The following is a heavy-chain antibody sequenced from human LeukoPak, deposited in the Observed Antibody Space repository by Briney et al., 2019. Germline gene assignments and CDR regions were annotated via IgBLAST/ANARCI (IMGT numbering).Heavy chain of an antibody. CDR1: GFTFSSYG. Sequence: PGGSLRLSCAASGFTFSSYGMHWVRQAPGKGLEWVAVIWSDGSSKHYADSVKGRFTISRDNSKNTLYLQMNSLRAEDTAVYYCATFTDYWGQGTLVTVSS. CDR2: IWSDGSSK. CDR3: ATFTDY. J-gene: IGHJ4*02. V-gene: IGHV3-33*01.